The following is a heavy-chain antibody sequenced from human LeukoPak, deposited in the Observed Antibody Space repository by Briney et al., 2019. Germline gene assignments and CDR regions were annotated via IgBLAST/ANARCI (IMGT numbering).Heavy chain of an antibody. J-gene: IGHJ4*02. CDR1: GFTVSSDY. D-gene: IGHD2-2*02. V-gene: IGHV3-53*01. CDR2: IYSGGST. Sequence: PGGSLRLSCAASGFTVSSDYMSWVRQAPGKGLEWVSVIYSGGSTYYADSVKGRFTISRDNSKNTLYLQMNSLRAEDTAVYYCASKPCSSTSCYTYYWGQGTLVTVSS. CDR3: ASKPCSSTSCYTYY.